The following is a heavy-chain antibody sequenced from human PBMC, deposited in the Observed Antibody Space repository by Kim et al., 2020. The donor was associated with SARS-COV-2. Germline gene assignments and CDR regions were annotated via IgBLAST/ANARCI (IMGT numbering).Heavy chain of an antibody. CDR3: AGGGAVAAAATGWFDP. CDR2: IIPIFGTA. CDR1: GGTFSSYA. J-gene: IGHJ5*02. D-gene: IGHD6-13*01. V-gene: IGHV1-69*13. Sequence: SVKVSCKASGGTFSSYAISWVRQAPGQGLEWMGGIIPIFGTANYAQKFQGRVTITADESTSTAYMELSSLRSEDTAVYYCAGGGAVAAAATGWFDPWGQGTLVTVSS.